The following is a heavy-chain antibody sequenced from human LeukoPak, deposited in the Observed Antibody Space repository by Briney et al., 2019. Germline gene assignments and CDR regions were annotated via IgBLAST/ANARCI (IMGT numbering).Heavy chain of an antibody. V-gene: IGHV1-69*13. CDR2: IIPIFGTA. J-gene: IGHJ4*02. CDR1: GGTFSSYA. CDR3: ARGAQYSSGYWGIVR. Sequence: VASVKVSCKASGGTFSSYAISWVRQAPGQGLEWMGGIIPIFGTANYAQKFQGRVTITADESTSTAYMELSRLRSEDTAVYYCARGAQYSSGYWGIVRWGQGTLVTVSS. D-gene: IGHD3-22*01.